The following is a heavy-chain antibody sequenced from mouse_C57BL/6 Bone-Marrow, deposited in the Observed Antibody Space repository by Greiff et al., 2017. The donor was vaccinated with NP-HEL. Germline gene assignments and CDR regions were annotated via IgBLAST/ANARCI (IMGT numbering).Heavy chain of an antibody. J-gene: IGHJ3*01. Sequence: QVQLKQSGAELARPGASVKLSCKASGYTFTSYGISWVKQRTGQGLEWIGEIYPRSGNTYYNEKFKGKATLTADKSSSTAYMELRSLTSEDSAVYFCARGGDYDYDDAYWGQGTLVTVSA. CDR2: IYPRSGNT. CDR3: ARGGDYDYDDAY. D-gene: IGHD2-4*01. V-gene: IGHV1-81*01. CDR1: GYTFTSYG.